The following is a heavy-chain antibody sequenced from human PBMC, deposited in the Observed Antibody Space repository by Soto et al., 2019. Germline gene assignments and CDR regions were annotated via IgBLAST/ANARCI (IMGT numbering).Heavy chain of an antibody. J-gene: IGHJ5*02. CDR1: GGSISSSSYC. CDR3: ARQVPAAIRLGWFDP. V-gene: IGHV4-39*01. D-gene: IGHD2-2*02. Sequence: SETLSLTCIVSGGSISSSSYCWGWIRQPPGKGLEWIGSIYYSGSTYYNPSLKSRVTISVDTSKNQFSLKLSSVTAADTAVYYCARQVPAAIRLGWFDPWGQGTLVTVSS. CDR2: IYYSGST.